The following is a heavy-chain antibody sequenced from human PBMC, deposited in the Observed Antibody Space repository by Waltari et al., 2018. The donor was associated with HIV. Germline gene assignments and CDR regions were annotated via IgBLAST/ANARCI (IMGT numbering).Heavy chain of an antibody. Sequence: VQLVESGGGLVKLGGSIRVSCADSGFVFKKFWMSWFRQAPEKGVEWVGRIKSKQSGGTVDYAAPVKGRFTISRDDSKNMMYLQMDSLESEDTAVYYCTTGSSGAEDYWGQGTLVTVSS. CDR2: IKSKQSGGTV. CDR1: GFVFKKFW. V-gene: IGHV3-15*01. J-gene: IGHJ4*02. CDR3: TTGSSGAEDY. D-gene: IGHD3-22*01.